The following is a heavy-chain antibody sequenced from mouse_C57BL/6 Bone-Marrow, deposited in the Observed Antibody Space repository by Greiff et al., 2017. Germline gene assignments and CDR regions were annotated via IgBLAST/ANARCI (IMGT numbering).Heavy chain of an antibody. V-gene: IGHV14-4*01. CDR2: IDPENGDT. CDR3: TTSYASRDY. Sequence: EVQLQQSGAELVRPGASVKLSCTASGFNITDDYMHWVKQRPEQGLEWIGWIDPENGDTEYAAKFQGKATITADTSSNTAYLQLSSLTSEDTAVYYCTTSYASRDYWGQGTTLTVSS. CDR1: GFNITDDY. J-gene: IGHJ2*01. D-gene: IGHD1-1*01.